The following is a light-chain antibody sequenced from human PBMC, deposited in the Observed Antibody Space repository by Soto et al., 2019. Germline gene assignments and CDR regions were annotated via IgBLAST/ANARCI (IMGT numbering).Light chain of an antibody. CDR2: GAS. CDR1: QSVTYN. V-gene: IGKV3-15*01. Sequence: TLMTQSPATLYASPRSRVTPSYRASQSVTYNLAWYQQTPGQAPRLLIYGASTRATGIPARFSGRGSGTEFTLTITSLQSEDFAVYYCQQYNVLLWTFA. J-gene: IGKJ1*01. CDR3: QQYNVLLWT.